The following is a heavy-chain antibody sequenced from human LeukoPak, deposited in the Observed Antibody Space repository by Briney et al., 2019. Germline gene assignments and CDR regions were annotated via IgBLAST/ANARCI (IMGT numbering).Heavy chain of an antibody. CDR2: IYYSGST. Sequence: SETLSLTCTVSEGSISSYYWSWIRQPPGKGLEWIGYIYYSGSTSYNPSLKSRVTISVDTSKNQFSLKLSSVTAADTAVYYCARAQGGPFDYWGQGTLVTVSS. CDR3: ARAQGGPFDY. V-gene: IGHV4-59*01. J-gene: IGHJ4*02. D-gene: IGHD3-16*01. CDR1: EGSISSYY.